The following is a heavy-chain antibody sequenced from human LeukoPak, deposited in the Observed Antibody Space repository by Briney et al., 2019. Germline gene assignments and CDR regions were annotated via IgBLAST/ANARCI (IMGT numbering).Heavy chain of an antibody. D-gene: IGHD3-3*01. CDR1: AGSISSGEYY. Sequence: SETLSLTCTVSAGSISSGEYYWSWIRQPPGKGLEWTGYIYYSGRTYYNPSLKSRLAITVDTSKNQFSLKLNSVTAADTAVYYCARYYDFLSYMDVWGKGTTVTVSS. CDR3: ARYYDFLSYMDV. V-gene: IGHV4-30-4*08. CDR2: IYYSGRT. J-gene: IGHJ6*03.